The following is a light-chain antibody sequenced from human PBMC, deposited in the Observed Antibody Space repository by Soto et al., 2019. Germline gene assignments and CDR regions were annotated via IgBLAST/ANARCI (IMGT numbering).Light chain of an antibody. CDR3: SSYTSSIVV. J-gene: IGLJ2*01. Sequence: QSVLTQPASVSGSPGQSITISCTGTSSDVGGYNYVSWYQRHPGKAPKLMIYDVSNRPSGVSNRFSGSKSGNTASLTISGLQAEDEADYYCSSYTSSIVVFGGGTKVTVL. V-gene: IGLV2-14*01. CDR2: DVS. CDR1: SSDVGGYNY.